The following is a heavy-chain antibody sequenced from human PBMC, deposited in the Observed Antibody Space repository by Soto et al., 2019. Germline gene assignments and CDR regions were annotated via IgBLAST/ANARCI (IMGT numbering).Heavy chain of an antibody. CDR3: ASSYGDYCFDY. CDR2: IYYSGST. CDR1: GGSISSYY. J-gene: IGHJ4*02. Sequence: SETLSLTCTVSGGSISSYYWSWIRQPPGKGLEWIGYIYYSGSTNYNPSLKSRVTISVDTSKNQFSLKLSSVTAADTAVYYCASSYGDYCFDYWGQGTLVTVSS. D-gene: IGHD4-17*01. V-gene: IGHV4-59*01.